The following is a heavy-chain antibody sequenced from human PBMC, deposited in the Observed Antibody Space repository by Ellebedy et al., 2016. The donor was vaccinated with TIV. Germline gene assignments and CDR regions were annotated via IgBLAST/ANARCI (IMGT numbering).Heavy chain of an antibody. CDR3: ARNTPMAEYFDY. V-gene: IGHV1-18*01. D-gene: IGHD5-18*01. J-gene: IGHJ4*02. Sequence: AASVKVSCKASGYTFTSYDINWVRQAPGQGLEWMGWISAYNGNTNYAQKLQGRVTMTTDTSTSTAYMELRSLRSDDTAVYYCARNTPMAEYFDYWGQGTLVTVSS. CDR2: ISAYNGNT. CDR1: GYTFTSYD.